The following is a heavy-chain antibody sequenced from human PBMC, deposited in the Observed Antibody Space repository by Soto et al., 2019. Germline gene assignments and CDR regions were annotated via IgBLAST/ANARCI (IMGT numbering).Heavy chain of an antibody. D-gene: IGHD2-15*01. CDR3: ASAGVAAMDYFDY. CDR1: GFTFSSYS. Sequence: EVQLVESGGGLGQPGGSLRLSCAASGFTFSSYSMNWVRQAPGKGLEWVSYISSSSSTIYYADSVKGRFTISRDNAKNSLYLQMNCLRDEDPAVYYCASAGVAAMDYFDYWGQGTLVTVSS. CDR2: ISSSSSTI. V-gene: IGHV3-48*02. J-gene: IGHJ4*02.